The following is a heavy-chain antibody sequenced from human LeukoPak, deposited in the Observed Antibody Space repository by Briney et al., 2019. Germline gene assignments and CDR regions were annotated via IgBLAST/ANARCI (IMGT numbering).Heavy chain of an antibody. CDR3: ARAGSWYWFDP. CDR2: IYYGGST. CDR1: GGSISSYY. V-gene: IGHV4-59*01. J-gene: IGHJ5*02. Sequence: PSETLSLTCTVSGGSISSYYWSWIRQPPGKGLEWIGYIYYGGSTNYNPSLKSRVTISVDTSKNQFSLKLSSVTAADTAVYYCARAGSWYWFDPWGQGTLVTVSS. D-gene: IGHD6-13*01.